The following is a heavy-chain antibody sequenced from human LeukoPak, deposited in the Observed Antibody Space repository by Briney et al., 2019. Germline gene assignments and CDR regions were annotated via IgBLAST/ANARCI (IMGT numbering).Heavy chain of an antibody. CDR2: ISNGGRTI. CDR1: GFVFRTYW. V-gene: IGHV3-74*01. CDR3: ASPGHNCDILRLDY. D-gene: IGHD3-9*01. Sequence: GGSLRLSCTTSGFVFRTYWMSWVRRAPGKGLEWVSRISNGGRTINYADSVKGRFTISRDISKNMVYLQMNSLRVDDTAIYYCASPGHNCDILRLDYWGRGT. J-gene: IGHJ4*02.